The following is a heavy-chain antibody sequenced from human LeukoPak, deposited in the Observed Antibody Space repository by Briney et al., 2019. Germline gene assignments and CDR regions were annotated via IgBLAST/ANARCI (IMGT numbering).Heavy chain of an antibody. Sequence: PRGSLRLSCAASGFTFSSYWMSWVRQAPGKGLEWVANIKQDGSEKYYVDSVKGRFTISRDNAKNSLYLQMNSLRAEDTAVYYCARDPYSSGWPSYYYYGMDVWGQGTTVTVSS. J-gene: IGHJ6*02. CDR1: GFTFSSYW. CDR2: IKQDGSEK. V-gene: IGHV3-7*01. D-gene: IGHD6-19*01. CDR3: ARDPYSSGWPSYYYYGMDV.